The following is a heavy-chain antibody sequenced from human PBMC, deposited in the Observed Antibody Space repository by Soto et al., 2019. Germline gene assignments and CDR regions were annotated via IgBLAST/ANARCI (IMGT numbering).Heavy chain of an antibody. D-gene: IGHD1-26*01. Sequence: EVQLVESGGGLVQPGGSLKLSCAASGFTFSGSAMHWVRQASGKGLEWVGRIRSKADSYATAYAASVKGRFTISRXXSTNTAYLQMNSLTTEDTAVYYCARLCEWELLQEYWGQGTLVTVSS. J-gene: IGHJ4*02. CDR3: ARLCEWELLQEY. CDR1: GFTFSGSA. CDR2: IRSKADSYAT. V-gene: IGHV3-73*01.